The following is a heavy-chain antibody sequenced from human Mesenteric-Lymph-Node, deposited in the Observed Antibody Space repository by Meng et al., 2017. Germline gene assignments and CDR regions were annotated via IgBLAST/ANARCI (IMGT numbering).Heavy chain of an antibody. CDR2: ISYDGSNK. CDR1: GFTFSSYA. Sequence: QWRLVGSGGGLFQPGRSLRLSCAASGFTFSSYAMHWVRQAPGKGIEWVAVISYDGSNKYYADSVKGRFTISRDNSKNTLYLQMNSLRAEDTAVYYCARGTYYYDSSGYPLDYWGQGTLVTVSS. V-gene: IGHV3-30*01. J-gene: IGHJ4*02. D-gene: IGHD3-22*01. CDR3: ARGTYYYDSSGYPLDY.